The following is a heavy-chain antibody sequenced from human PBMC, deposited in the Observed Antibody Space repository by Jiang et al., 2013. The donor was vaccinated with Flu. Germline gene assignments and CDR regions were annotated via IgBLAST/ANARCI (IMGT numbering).Heavy chain of an antibody. J-gene: IGHJ6*02. CDR3: AREGGFLEWLSQSPYGMDV. V-gene: IGHV7-4-1*02. D-gene: IGHD3-3*01. Sequence: GQGLEWMGWINTNTGNPTYAQGFTGRFVFSLDTSVSTAYLQISSLKAEDTAVYYCAREGGFLEWLSQSPYGMDVWGQGTTVTVSS. CDR2: INTNTGNP.